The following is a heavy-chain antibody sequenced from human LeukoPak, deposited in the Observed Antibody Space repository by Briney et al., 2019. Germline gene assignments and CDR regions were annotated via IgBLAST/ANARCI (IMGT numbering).Heavy chain of an antibody. D-gene: IGHD1-7*01. V-gene: IGHV4-34*01. CDR1: GGSISSYY. CDR2: INHSGST. CDR3: TRRRNYLSHFDY. J-gene: IGHJ4*02. Sequence: QASETLSLTCTVSGGSISSYYWSWIRQPPGKGLEWIGEINHSGSTNYNSSLKSRVTISVDTSKNQFSLKLSSVTAADTAVYYCTRRRNYLSHFDYWGQGTLVTVSS.